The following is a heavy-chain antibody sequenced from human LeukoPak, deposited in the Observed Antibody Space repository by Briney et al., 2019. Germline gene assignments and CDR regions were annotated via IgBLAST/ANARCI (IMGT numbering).Heavy chain of an antibody. V-gene: IGHV4-59*10. CDR1: GGSFSGYY. Sequence: SETLSLTCAVYGGSFSGYYWSWIRQPPGKGLEWIGRIYTSGSTNYNPSLKSRVTMSVDTSKNQFSLKLSSVTAADTAVYYCARDKQLSPFDYWGQGTLVTVSS. CDR2: IYTSGST. CDR3: ARDKQLSPFDY. D-gene: IGHD5-18*01. J-gene: IGHJ4*02.